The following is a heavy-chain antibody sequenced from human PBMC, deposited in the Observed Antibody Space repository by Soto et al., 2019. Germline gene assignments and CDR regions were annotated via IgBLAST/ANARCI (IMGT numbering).Heavy chain of an antibody. CDR2: IYHSGST. J-gene: IGHJ4*02. CDR3: ARHVNYYDSSGYYPRPFDY. V-gene: IGHV4-4*02. Sequence: SETLSLTCAVSGGSISSSNWWSWVRQPPGKGLEWIGEIYHSGSTNYNPSLKSRVTISVDKSKNQFSLRLSSVTAADTAVYYCARHVNYYDSSGYYPRPFDYRGQGTLVTVSS. D-gene: IGHD3-22*01. CDR1: GGSISSSNW.